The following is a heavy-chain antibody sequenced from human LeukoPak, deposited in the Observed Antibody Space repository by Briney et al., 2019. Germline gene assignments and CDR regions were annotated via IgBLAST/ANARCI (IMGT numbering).Heavy chain of an antibody. CDR2: INPNSGGT. CDR3: ARREIRAAGGISGFDP. V-gene: IGHV1-2*02. Sequence: ASVKVSCKASGYTFTGCYMHWVRQAPGQGLEWMGWINPNSGGTNYAQKFQGRVTMTRDTSISTAYMELSRLRSDDTAVYYCARREIRAAGGISGFDPWGQGTLVTVSS. D-gene: IGHD6-13*01. CDR1: GYTFTGCY. J-gene: IGHJ5*02.